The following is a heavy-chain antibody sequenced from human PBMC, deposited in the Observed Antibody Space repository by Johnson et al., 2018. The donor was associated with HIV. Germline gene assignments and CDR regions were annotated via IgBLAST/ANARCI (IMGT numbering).Heavy chain of an antibody. J-gene: IGHJ3*02. CDR3: ARGYCSGGSCYSEYAFDI. D-gene: IGHD2-15*01. CDR1: GFTFSSYA. V-gene: IGHV3-30-3*01. CDR2: MSYDGSNK. Sequence: QVQLVESGGGVVQPGGSLRLSCAASGFTFSSYAMHWVRQAPGRGLEWVAVMSYDGSNKYYTDSVKGRFTISRDNSKNTLYLQMNSLRAEDTAVYYCARGYCSGGSCYSEYAFDIWGQGTMVIVSS.